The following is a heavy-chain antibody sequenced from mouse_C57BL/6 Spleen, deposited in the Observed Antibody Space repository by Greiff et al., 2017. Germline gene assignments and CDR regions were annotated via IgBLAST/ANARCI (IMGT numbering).Heavy chain of an antibody. Sequence: EVKLVESGGGLVQPGGSLKLSCAASGFTFSDYGMAWVRQAPRKGPEWVAFISNLACSIYYADTVTGRFTISRENAKNTLYLEMSSLRSEDTAMYYCARLDGNYLYWYFDVWGTGTTVTVSS. CDR2: ISNLACSI. J-gene: IGHJ1*03. D-gene: IGHD2-1*01. CDR1: GFTFSDYG. V-gene: IGHV5-15*01. CDR3: ARLDGNYLYWYFDV.